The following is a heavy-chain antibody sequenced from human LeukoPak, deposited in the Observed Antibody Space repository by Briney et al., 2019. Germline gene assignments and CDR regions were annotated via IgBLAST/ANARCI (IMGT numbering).Heavy chain of an antibody. CDR1: GFTFSSYE. CDR2: ITSSSSHI. Sequence: PGGSLRLSCAASGFTFSSYEMNWVRQAPGKGLEWVSSITSSSSHIYYADSVKGRFTISRDNAKNSLYLQIDSLRAEDTAVYYCARGPSGYHNTGGQGTLVTVSP. V-gene: IGHV3-21*01. J-gene: IGHJ4*02. D-gene: IGHD5-12*01. CDR3: ARGPSGYHNT.